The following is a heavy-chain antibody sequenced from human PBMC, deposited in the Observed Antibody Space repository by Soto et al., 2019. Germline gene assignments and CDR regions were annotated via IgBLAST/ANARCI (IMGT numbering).Heavy chain of an antibody. D-gene: IGHD1-26*01. CDR1: GGSISSYY. J-gene: IGHJ4*02. V-gene: IGHV4-59*08. CDR2: IYYSGST. Sequence: SETLSLTCTVSGGSISSYYWSWIRQPPGKGLEWIGYIYYSGSTNYNPSLKSRVTISVDTSNNQFSLKLSSVTAADTAVYYRARRWGAAFDYWGQGTLVTVSS. CDR3: ARRWGAAFDY.